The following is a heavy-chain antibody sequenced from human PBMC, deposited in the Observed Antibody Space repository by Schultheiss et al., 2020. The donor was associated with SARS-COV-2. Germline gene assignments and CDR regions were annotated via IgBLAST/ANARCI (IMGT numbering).Heavy chain of an antibody. Sequence: SQTLSLTCTVSGGSIRSYYWSWIRQPPGKGLEWIGYIYYSGSTNYNPSLKSRVTISVDTSKNQFSLKLSSVTAADTAVYYCARLETDSSGYSHFQHWGQGTLVTVSS. CDR2: IYYSGST. CDR3: ARLETDSSGYSHFQH. V-gene: IGHV4-59*08. CDR1: GGSIRSYY. J-gene: IGHJ1*01. D-gene: IGHD3-22*01.